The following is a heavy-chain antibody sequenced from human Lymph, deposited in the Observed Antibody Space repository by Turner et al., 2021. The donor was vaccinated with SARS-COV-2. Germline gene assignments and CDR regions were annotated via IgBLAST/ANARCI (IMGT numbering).Heavy chain of an antibody. V-gene: IGHV1-24*01. CDR2: FDPDDGET. Sequence: QVQLVQAGAEVKKPGASAKIRCKDAGHTLTKFSKHGVRQAPGKGLEGMGGFDPDDGETIYAQKFQGRVTMTEDTSTATAYMELSSLRSEDTAVYYCATLKSNWKILTGRYYFDFWGQGTLVTVSS. D-gene: IGHD1-1*01. CDR1: GHTLTKFS. CDR3: ATLKSNWKILTGRYYFDF. J-gene: IGHJ4*02.